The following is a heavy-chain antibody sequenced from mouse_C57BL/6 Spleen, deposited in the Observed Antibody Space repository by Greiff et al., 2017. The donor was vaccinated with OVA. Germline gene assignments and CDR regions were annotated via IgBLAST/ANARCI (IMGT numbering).Heavy chain of an antibody. CDR2: ISSGGSYT. V-gene: IGHV5-6*01. J-gene: IGHJ4*01. CDR1: GFTFSSYG. CDR3: ASLQDY. Sequence: EVKVVESGGDLVKPGGSLKLSCAASGFTFSSYGMSWVRQTPDKRLEWVATISSGGSYTYYPDSVKGRFTISRDNAKNTLYLQMSSLKSEDTAMYYCASLQDYWGQGTSVTVSS.